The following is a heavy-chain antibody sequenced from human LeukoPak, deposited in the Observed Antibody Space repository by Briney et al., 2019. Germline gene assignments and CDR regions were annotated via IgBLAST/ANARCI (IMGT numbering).Heavy chain of an antibody. Sequence: ASVKVSCKASGYTFTSYYMHWVRQAPGQGLEWMGIINPSGGSTSYAQKFQGRVTMTRDTSTSTVYMELSSLRSEDTAVYYCARENIAAAAEGWFDPWGQGTLVTVSS. J-gene: IGHJ5*02. CDR1: GYTFTSYY. CDR2: INPSGGST. D-gene: IGHD6-13*01. V-gene: IGHV1-46*01. CDR3: ARENIAAAAEGWFDP.